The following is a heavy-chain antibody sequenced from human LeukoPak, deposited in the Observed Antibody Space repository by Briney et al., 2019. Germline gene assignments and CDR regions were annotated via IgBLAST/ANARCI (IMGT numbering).Heavy chain of an antibody. V-gene: IGHV4-59*01. CDR1: GGSISSDY. J-gene: IGHJ6*03. D-gene: IGHD2-15*01. CDR2: IYYSGST. CDR3: ARLVVVAATLGYYYYYYMDV. Sequence: PSETLSLTCTVSGGSISSDYWSWIRQPPGKGLEWIGYIYYSGSTNYNPSLKSRVTISVDTSKNQFSLKLSSVTAADPAVYYCARLVVVAATLGYYYYYYMDVWGKGTTVTVSS.